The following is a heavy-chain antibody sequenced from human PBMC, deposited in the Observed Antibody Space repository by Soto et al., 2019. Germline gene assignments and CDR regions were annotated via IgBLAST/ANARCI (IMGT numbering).Heavy chain of an antibody. Sequence: QVQLVQSGAEVRKPGASVKVSCKASGYTFSNYGLSWVRQAPGQGLEWMGWISDYNGNTHYAQKFQGRLIMTTDTSTRTGYVELRSVTSDDTAVFFCAREGYDSGSGSYSPPRYYGMDVWGQGTTVTVSS. CDR3: AREGYDSGSGSYSPPRYYGMDV. D-gene: IGHD3-10*01. J-gene: IGHJ6*02. V-gene: IGHV1-18*01. CDR1: GYTFSNYG. CDR2: ISDYNGNT.